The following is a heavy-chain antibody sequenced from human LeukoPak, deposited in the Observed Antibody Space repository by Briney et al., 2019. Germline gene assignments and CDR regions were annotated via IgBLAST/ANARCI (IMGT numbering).Heavy chain of an antibody. CDR3: TRPPIVGATTRYGMDV. D-gene: IGHD1-26*01. CDR1: GFTFSGSA. Sequence: GGSLKLSCAASGFTFSGSAMHWVRQASGKGLEWVGRIRSKANSYATAYAASVKGRFTISRDDSKNTAYLQMNSLKTEDTAVYYCTRPPIVGATTRYGMDVWGQGTTVTVFS. J-gene: IGHJ6*02. V-gene: IGHV3-73*01. CDR2: IRSKANSYAT.